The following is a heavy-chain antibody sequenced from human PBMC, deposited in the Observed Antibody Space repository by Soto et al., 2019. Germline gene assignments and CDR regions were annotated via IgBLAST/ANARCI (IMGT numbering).Heavy chain of an antibody. CDR2: MSYDGSRQ. CDR1: GSSLINYD. CDR3: AKGAWYGSSSSSDV. D-gene: IGHD6-6*01. J-gene: IGHJ4*02. V-gene: IGHV3-30*18. Sequence: QVQLVESGGGVVQPGRTLRLSCAASGSSLINYDMHWVRQAPGKGLEWVAVMSYDGSRQFYADSVRGRFSVSRDISQSALYLQMSRLRIEDTAIYYRAKGAWYGSSSSSDVWGQGTHFTVSS.